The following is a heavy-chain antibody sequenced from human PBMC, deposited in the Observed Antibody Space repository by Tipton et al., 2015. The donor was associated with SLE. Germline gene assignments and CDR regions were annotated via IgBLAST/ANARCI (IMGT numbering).Heavy chain of an antibody. J-gene: IGHJ3*02. D-gene: IGHD3-22*01. CDR1: GGAFSGYY. V-gene: IGHV4-34*01. Sequence: TLSLTCAVYGGAFSGYYWSWIRQPPGKGLEWIGEINHSGSTNYNPSLKSRVTISVDTSKNQFSLKLSSVTAADTAVYYCARGHDSSGYSPGAFDIWGQGTMVTVSS. CDR3: ARGHDSSGYSPGAFDI. CDR2: INHSGST.